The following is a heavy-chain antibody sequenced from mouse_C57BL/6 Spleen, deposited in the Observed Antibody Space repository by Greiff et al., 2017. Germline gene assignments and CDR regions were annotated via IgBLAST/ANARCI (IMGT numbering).Heavy chain of an antibody. V-gene: IGHV1-64*01. CDR3: ARTGYGSEDY. CDR1: GYTFTSYW. J-gene: IGHJ2*01. CDR2: IHPNSGST. D-gene: IGHD1-1*01. Sequence: QVQLQQPGAELVKPGASVKLSCKASGYTFTSYWMHWVKQRPGQGLEWIGMIHPNSGSTNYNEKFKSKATLTVDKSSSTAYMQLNSLTSEDSAVYYCARTGYGSEDYWGQGTTLTVSS.